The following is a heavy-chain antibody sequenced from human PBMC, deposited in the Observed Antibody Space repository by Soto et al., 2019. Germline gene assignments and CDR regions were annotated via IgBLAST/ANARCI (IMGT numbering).Heavy chain of an antibody. J-gene: IGHJ4*02. CDR1: GGSMSSGGYS. V-gene: IGHV4-30-2*01. CDR2: IYHSGST. Sequence: QLQLQESGSGLVKPSQTLALTCAVSGGSMSSGGYSWSWIRQPPGKGLEWIGYIYHSGSTYYNPSLKSRVTISVDMSQNRFSLKLTSVPAAVTAVYYCAIVPDYCGQGTLVTVSS. CDR3: AIVPDY.